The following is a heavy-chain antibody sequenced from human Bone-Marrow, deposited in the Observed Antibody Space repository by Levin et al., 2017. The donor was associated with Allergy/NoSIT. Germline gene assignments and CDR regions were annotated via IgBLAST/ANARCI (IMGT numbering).Heavy chain of an antibody. CDR1: GFTFSSYS. D-gene: IGHD5-12*01. CDR3: ARDYQVGVATIFYYYYGMDV. CDR2: ISSSSSYI. V-gene: IGHV3-21*01. J-gene: IGHJ6*02. Sequence: LSLTCAASGFTFSSYSMNWVRQAPGKGLEWVSSISSSSSYIYYADSVKGRFTISRDNAKNSLYLQMNSLRAEDTAVYYCARDYQVGVATIFYYYYGMDVWGQGTTVTVSS.